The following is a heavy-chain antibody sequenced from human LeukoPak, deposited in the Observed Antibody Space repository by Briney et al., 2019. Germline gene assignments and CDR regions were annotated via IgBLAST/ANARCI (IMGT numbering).Heavy chain of an antibody. CDR2: IKSRPDGGTT. CDR1: GFSFNNVW. J-gene: IGHJ4*02. D-gene: IGHD2/OR15-2a*01. Sequence: GGSLRLSCAASGFSFNNVWMSWVRDATGKGLEWVGHIKSRPDGGTTECTAPVKGRFTISRDDSKNTLYLQMNSLRTEDTAVYFCTSLGATGFYAFDYWGQGTLVTVSS. CDR3: TSLGATGFYAFDY. V-gene: IGHV3-15*01.